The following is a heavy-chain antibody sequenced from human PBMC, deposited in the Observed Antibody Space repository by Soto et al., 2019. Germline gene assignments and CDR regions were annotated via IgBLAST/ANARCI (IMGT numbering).Heavy chain of an antibody. Sequence: SETLSLTCAVSGGSISSSNWWSWVRQPPGKGLECILEIYHSGSTNYNPSLKSRVTISVDKSKNQFSQKLSSVTAADTAVYYCARGLTIFGVVIAFDIWGQGTMVTVSS. CDR2: IYHSGST. J-gene: IGHJ3*02. V-gene: IGHV4-4*02. CDR1: GGSISSSNW. CDR3: ARGLTIFGVVIAFDI. D-gene: IGHD3-3*01.